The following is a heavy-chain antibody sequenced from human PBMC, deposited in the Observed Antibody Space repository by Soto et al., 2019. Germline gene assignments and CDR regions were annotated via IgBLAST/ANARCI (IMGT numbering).Heavy chain of an antibody. Sequence: QVQLQESGPGLVKPSETLSLTCTVSGGSVSSGSYYWSWIRQPPGKGLEWIGYIYYSGSTNYNPSLNSRVTISVDTSKNRFSLKLSSVTAADTAVYYCAGDGGNGSGSYRFPYYYGMDVWAQGTTVTVSS. V-gene: IGHV4-61*01. CDR2: IYYSGST. CDR1: GGSVSSGSYY. CDR3: AGDGGNGSGSYRFPYYYGMDV. J-gene: IGHJ6*02. D-gene: IGHD3-10*01.